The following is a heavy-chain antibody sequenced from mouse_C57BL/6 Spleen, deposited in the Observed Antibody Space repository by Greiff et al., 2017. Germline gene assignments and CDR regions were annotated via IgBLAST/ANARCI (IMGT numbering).Heavy chain of an antibody. CDR1: GYTFTSSW. CDR2: IYPGNSDT. CDR3: TEGGSLRYFDV. V-gene: IGHV1-5*01. Sequence: EVQLQQSGTVLARPGASVKMSCKTSGYTFTSSWMHWVKQRPGQGLEWIGAIYPGNSDTSYNQKFKGKAKLTAVTSASTAYMELSSLTNEDAAVYYCTEGGSLRYFDVWGTGTTVTVSS. J-gene: IGHJ1*03.